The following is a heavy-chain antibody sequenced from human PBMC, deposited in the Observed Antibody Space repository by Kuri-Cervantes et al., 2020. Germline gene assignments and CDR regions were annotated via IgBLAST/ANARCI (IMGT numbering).Heavy chain of an antibody. CDR2: IYYSGST. CDR1: GGSISSGDYY. V-gene: IGHV4-30-4*01. CDR3: ARHRSDYYYYGMDV. Sequence: LRLSCTVSGGSISSGDYYWSWIRQPPGKGLEWIGYIYYSGSTYYNPSLKSRVTISVDTSKNQFSLKLSSVTAADTAVYYCARHRSDYYYYGMDVWGQGTTVTVSS. J-gene: IGHJ6*02.